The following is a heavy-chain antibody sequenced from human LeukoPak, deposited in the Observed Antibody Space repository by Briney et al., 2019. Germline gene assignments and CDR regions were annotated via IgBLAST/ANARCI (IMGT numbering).Heavy chain of an antibody. CDR1: GYSFTSYW. Sequence: GESLKISCKGSGYSFTSYWIGWVRQMPGKGLEWMGIIYPGDSDTRYSPSFQGQVTISADKSISTAYLQWSSVKASDTAMYYCARHYYGSGSPKAGPDAFDIWGQGTMVTVSS. V-gene: IGHV5-51*01. CDR2: IYPGDSDT. CDR3: ARHYYGSGSPKAGPDAFDI. D-gene: IGHD3-10*01. J-gene: IGHJ3*02.